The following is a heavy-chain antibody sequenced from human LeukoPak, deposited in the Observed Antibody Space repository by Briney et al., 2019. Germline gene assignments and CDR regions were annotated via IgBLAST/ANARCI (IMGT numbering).Heavy chain of an antibody. CDR1: GGSFSGYY. CDR3: ARRSRNYYDSSGYRY. J-gene: IGHJ4*02. CDR2: INHRGST. Sequence: PSETLSLTCAVYGGSFSGYYWSWIRQPPGKGLEWIGEINHRGSTNYNPSLKSRVTISVDTSKNQFSLKLSSVTAADTAVYYCARRSRNYYDSSGYRYWGQGTLVTVSS. V-gene: IGHV4-34*01. D-gene: IGHD3-22*01.